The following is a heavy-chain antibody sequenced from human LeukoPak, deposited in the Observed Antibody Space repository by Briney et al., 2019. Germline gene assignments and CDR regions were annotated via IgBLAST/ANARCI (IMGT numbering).Heavy chain of an antibody. V-gene: IGHV3-30*02. CDR1: GFTFSSYG. CDR3: AKDAPYGSSSPPGPDY. J-gene: IGHJ4*02. CDR2: IRYDGSNK. Sequence: TGGSLRLSCAASGFTFSSYGMHWVRQASGKGLEWVAFIRYDGSNKYYADSVKGRFTISRDNSKNTLYLQVNSLRAEDTAVYYCAKDAPYGSSSPPGPDYWGQGTLVTVSS. D-gene: IGHD6-6*01.